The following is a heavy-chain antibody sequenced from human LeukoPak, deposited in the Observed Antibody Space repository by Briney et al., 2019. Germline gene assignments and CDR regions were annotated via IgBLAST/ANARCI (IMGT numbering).Heavy chain of an antibody. J-gene: IGHJ4*02. CDR3: ARYTAAGIDY. CDR2: ISSSGSTI. Sequence: GGSLGLSCAASGFTFSDYYMSRIRQAPGKGLEWVSYISSSGSTIYYADPVKGRLTISRDNAKNSLYLQMNSLRAEDTAVYYCARYTAAGIDYWGQGTLVTVSS. V-gene: IGHV3-11*01. D-gene: IGHD6-13*01. CDR1: GFTFSDYY.